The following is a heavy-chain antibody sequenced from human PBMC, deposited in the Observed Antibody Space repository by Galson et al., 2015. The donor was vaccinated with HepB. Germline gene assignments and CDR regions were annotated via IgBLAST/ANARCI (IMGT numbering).Heavy chain of an antibody. CDR2: ITGSGDST. V-gene: IGHV3-23*01. D-gene: IGHD1-26*01. Sequence: SLRLSCAASGFTFSNYAMTWVRQAPGKGLGWVSAITGSGDSTYYADSVKGRFTISRDNSKSTLYLQMNSLRAEDTAVYYCAKERVGPTIIRYFDSWGQGTLVTVSS. CDR3: AKERVGPTIIRYFDS. J-gene: IGHJ4*02. CDR1: GFTFSNYA.